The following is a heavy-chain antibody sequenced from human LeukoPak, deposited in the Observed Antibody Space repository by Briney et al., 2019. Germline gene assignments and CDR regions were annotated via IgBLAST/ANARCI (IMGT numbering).Heavy chain of an antibody. CDR3: AKGHYYGSGSLDY. D-gene: IGHD3-10*01. Sequence: GGSLRLSCAASGFTFSSYGMSWVRQAPGKGLEWVSAIGGRDGSTYYAGSVKGRFTISRDNSKNTLYVQMNSLRAEDTAVYYCAKGHYYGSGSLDYWGQGTLVTVSS. CDR2: IGGRDGST. V-gene: IGHV3-23*01. CDR1: GFTFSSYG. J-gene: IGHJ4*02.